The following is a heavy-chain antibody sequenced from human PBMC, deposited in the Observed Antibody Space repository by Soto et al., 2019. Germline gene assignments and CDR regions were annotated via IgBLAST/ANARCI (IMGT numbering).Heavy chain of an antibody. J-gene: IGHJ6*03. CDR1: GGSFKSYY. Sequence: SETLSLTCAVYGGSFKSYYWSWIRQPPGKALEWIGEIIHSGSTNYNMSLNSRVTISVDTSKNQFSLRLSSVTAADTAVYYCAGGHLWEDCSSISCLRDYYYMDVWGKGTTVTVSS. V-gene: IGHV4-34*01. D-gene: IGHD2-2*01. CDR3: AGGHLWEDCSSISCLRDYYYMDV. CDR2: IIHSGST.